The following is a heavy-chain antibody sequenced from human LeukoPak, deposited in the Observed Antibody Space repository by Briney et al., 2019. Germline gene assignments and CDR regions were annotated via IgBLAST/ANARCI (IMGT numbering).Heavy chain of an antibody. CDR2: IHHDGST. CDR3: ARNAYYSADY. D-gene: IGHD2/OR15-2a*01. Sequence: SETLSLTCDVSGGPISSGYWWSWVRQPPGKGLEWIGEIHHDGSTNYNPSLKSRVTISVDKSKNHFSVMLTPVTAADTAVYYCARNAYYSADYWGQGTLVTVSS. J-gene: IGHJ4*02. V-gene: IGHV4-4*02. CDR1: GGPISSGYW.